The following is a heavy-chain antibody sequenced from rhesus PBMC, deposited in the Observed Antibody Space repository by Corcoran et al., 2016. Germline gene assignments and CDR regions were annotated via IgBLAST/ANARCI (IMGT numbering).Heavy chain of an antibody. J-gene: IGHJ4*01. V-gene: IGHV3S16*01. Sequence: EVQLVESGGGLVQPGGSLRLSCAASGFTFSDYYMSWVRQAPGKGLEWVSSISSASIYIYYADSGKGRLTISRDNAKNSLSLQMNSLKTEDTAVYYCTREGGYGYFDYWGQGVLVTVSS. CDR2: ISSASIYI. D-gene: IGHD3-9*01. CDR1: GFTFSDYY. CDR3: TREGGYGYFDY.